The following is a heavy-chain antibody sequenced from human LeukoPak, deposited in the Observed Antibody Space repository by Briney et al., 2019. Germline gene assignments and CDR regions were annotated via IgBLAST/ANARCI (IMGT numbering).Heavy chain of an antibody. CDR3: AKDGGTVGATTHWYSGL. CDR1: GFTFSSYA. D-gene: IGHD1-26*01. CDR2: IWYDGSNK. Sequence: GGSLRLSCAASGFTFSSYAMSWVRQAPGKGLEWVAIIWYDGSNKYYADSVKGRFTIFRDNSKNTLYLQMNTLRAEDTAIYYCAKDGGTVGATTHWYSGLWGRGTLVTVSS. V-gene: IGHV3-33*06. J-gene: IGHJ2*01.